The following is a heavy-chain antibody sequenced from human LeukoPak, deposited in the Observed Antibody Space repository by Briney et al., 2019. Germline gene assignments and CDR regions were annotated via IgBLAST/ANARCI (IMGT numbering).Heavy chain of an antibody. CDR1: GGSISSYY. CDR2: IFYSGRT. Sequence: SETLSLTCTVSGGSISSYYWSWVRQPPGKGLEWIGFIFYSGRTNYNPSLKSRVTISVNTSKNQFSLNLSSVTAADTAVYYCARIWDGYLIDYWGQGTLVTVSS. D-gene: IGHD5-24*01. CDR3: ARIWDGYLIDY. V-gene: IGHV4-59*01. J-gene: IGHJ4*02.